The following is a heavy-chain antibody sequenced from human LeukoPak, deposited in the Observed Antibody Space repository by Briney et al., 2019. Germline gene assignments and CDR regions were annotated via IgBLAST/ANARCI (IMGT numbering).Heavy chain of an antibody. CDR1: GFTFSSYE. J-gene: IGHJ4*02. V-gene: IGHV3-48*03. CDR2: ISSSGSTI. CDR3: ARDIQLWSLVFDH. D-gene: IGHD5-18*01. Sequence: GGSLRLSCAASGFTFSSYEMNWVRQAQGKGLEWVSYISSSGSTIYYADSVKGRFTISRDNAKNSLYLQMNSLRAEDTAVYYCARDIQLWSLVFDHWGQGTRVTVSS.